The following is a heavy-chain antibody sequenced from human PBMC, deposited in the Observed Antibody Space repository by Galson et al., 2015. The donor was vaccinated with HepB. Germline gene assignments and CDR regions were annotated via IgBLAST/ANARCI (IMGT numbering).Heavy chain of an antibody. D-gene: IGHD3-10*01. CDR3: AKDIGRRITMVRGVIIPDYFDY. V-gene: IGHV3-23*01. J-gene: IGHJ4*02. CDR1: GFTFSNYA. Sequence: SLRLSCAASGFTFSNYAMSWVRQAPGKGLEWVSAISGSGGSTYYADPVKGRFTISRDNSKNTMYLQMNTLRAEDTAVYYCAKDIGRRITMVRGVIIPDYFDYWGQGTLVTVPS. CDR2: ISGSGGST.